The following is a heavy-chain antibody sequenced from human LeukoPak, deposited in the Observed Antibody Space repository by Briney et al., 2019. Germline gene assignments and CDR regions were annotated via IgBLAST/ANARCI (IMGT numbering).Heavy chain of an antibody. CDR1: GGTFNTYT. D-gene: IGHD6-19*01. Sequence: GASVKVSCKASGGTFNTYTVSWVRQFPGQGLEWMGGIIPTFGTVNYAQKFQGRVTITADKSTTTVYMEVSTLRSEDTAVYYCARGSRSGWYYFDYWGQGTLVTVSS. CDR2: IIPTFGTV. CDR3: ARGSRSGWYYFDY. J-gene: IGHJ4*02. V-gene: IGHV1-69*06.